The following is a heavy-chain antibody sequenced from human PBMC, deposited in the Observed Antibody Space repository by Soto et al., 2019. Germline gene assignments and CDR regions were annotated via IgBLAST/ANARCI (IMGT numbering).Heavy chain of an antibody. CDR1: GFTFSDYW. V-gene: IGHV3-7*01. Sequence: PGGSLRLSCAASGFTFSDYWMTWVRQAPGKGLEWVANIKQDGSEKYYVDSVKGRFTISRDNAKNSLYLQMNSLRAEDTAVYYCAIRSGWLAYWGQGNMVTVSS. D-gene: IGHD6-19*01. CDR2: IKQDGSEK. CDR3: AIRSGWLAY. J-gene: IGHJ4*02.